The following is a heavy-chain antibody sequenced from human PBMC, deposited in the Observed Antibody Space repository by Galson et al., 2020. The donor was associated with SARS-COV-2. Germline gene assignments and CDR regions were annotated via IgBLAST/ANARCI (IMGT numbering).Heavy chain of an antibody. CDR3: TRLYGGGY. Sequence: GGSLRLSCAASGFIFSDFHMDWVRQAPGKGLEWVGRIRRKASGYTTEYGASVKGRFTLSRDDSKNSLFLQMNGLKTKDTAVYFCTRLYGGGYWGQGTLVTVSS. D-gene: IGHD4-17*01. CDR1: GFIFSDFH. V-gene: IGHV3-72*01. CDR2: IRRKASGYTT. J-gene: IGHJ4*02.